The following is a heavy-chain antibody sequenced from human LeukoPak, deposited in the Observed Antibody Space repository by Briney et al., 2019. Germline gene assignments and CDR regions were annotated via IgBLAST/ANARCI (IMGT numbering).Heavy chain of an antibody. V-gene: IGHV3-48*01. J-gene: IGHJ6*03. D-gene: IGHD3-22*01. CDR1: GFTFSSYS. CDR3: ARRLFSYYYYYMDV. Sequence: GGSLRLSCAASGFTFSSYSMNWVRQAPGKGLEWVSYISSSSSTIYYADSVKGRFTISRDNSKNTLYLQMNSLRAEDTAVYYCARRLFSYYYYYMDVWGKGTTVTISS. CDR2: ISSSSSTI.